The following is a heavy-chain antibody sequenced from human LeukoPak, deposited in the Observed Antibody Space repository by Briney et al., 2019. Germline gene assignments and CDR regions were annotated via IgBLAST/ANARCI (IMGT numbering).Heavy chain of an antibody. Sequence: GASVKVSCKASGYTFTDYYMHWVRQAPGQGLEWMGWINPNSGGINYAQKFQDRATMTRDTSISTAYMELSRLRSDDTAVYYCARDLSYYDSSGYYKWFDPWGQGTLVTVSS. D-gene: IGHD3-22*01. CDR1: GYTFTDYY. CDR3: ARDLSYYDSSGYYKWFDP. J-gene: IGHJ5*02. CDR2: INPNSGGI. V-gene: IGHV1-2*02.